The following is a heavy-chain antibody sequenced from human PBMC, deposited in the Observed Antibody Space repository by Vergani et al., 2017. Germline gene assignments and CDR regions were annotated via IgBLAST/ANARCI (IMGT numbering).Heavy chain of an antibody. Sequence: EVQLVESGGGLVQPGRSLRLSCAASGFTFDDYAMHWVRQAPGKGLEWVSGISWNSGSIGYADSVKGRFTISRDNAKNSLYLQMNSLRAEDTALYYCTTDVDTAMVTDWFDPWGQGTLVTVSS. CDR1: GFTFDDYA. CDR2: ISWNSGSI. CDR3: TTDVDTAMVTDWFDP. J-gene: IGHJ5*02. D-gene: IGHD5-18*01. V-gene: IGHV3-9*01.